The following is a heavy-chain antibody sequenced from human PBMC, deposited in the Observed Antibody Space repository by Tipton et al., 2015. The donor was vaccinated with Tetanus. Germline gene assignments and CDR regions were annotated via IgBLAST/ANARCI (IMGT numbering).Heavy chain of an antibody. V-gene: IGHV3-30*04. CDR3: ARDYEYSFGYSVVNGLDV. CDR1: GFIFSDYA. Sequence: SLRLSCAASGFIFSDYAMHWVRQAPGKGLEWVALISHDGNNKYYSDSVKGRFTISSDNSRNTLSLQMNSLRAEDTGVYYCARDYEYSFGYSVVNGLDVWGQGTTVTVSS. D-gene: IGHD5-18*01. CDR2: ISHDGNNK. J-gene: IGHJ6*02.